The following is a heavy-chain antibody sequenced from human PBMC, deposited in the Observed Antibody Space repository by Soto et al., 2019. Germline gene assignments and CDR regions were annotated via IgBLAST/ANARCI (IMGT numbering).Heavy chain of an antibody. CDR1: GFAFGSYW. V-gene: IGHV3-7*05. CDR3: ARDVSPGSSSMYLDAFDI. CDR2: IRGDGSKK. Sequence: EVQLVESGGTLVQPGGSLSLSCKGLGFAFGSYWRTWVRQAPGKGLEGVANIRGDGSKKSYLDSVSGRFTIFRDNAENSLYLPMNSLRDEDTALYYCARDVSPGSSSMYLDAFDIWGQGTMVTVSS. J-gene: IGHJ3*02. D-gene: IGHD6-13*01.